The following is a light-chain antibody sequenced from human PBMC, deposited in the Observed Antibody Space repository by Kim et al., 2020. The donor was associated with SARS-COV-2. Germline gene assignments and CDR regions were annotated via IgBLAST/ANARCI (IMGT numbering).Light chain of an antibody. CDR2: QDK. V-gene: IGLV3-1*01. CDR1: KLGDKD. Sequence: GKTASITCAGYKLGDKDVSWNMQKPGQSPVVVIYQDKQRPSGIPERFSGSNSGNTATLTISGTQAMDEADYYCQAWDSGTHNYVFGAGTKVTVL. CDR3: QAWDSGTHNYV. J-gene: IGLJ1*01.